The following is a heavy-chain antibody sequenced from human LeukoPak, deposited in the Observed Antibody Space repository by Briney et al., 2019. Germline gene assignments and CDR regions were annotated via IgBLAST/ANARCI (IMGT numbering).Heavy chain of an antibody. CDR1: GYSISSGYY. Sequence: PSETLSLTCAVSGYSISSGYYWGRTRQPPGKGLEWIGSINRSESTYYNPSLKSRVTISVDTSKNQFSLKLSSVTAADTAVYYCAKRGVTWYFDYWGQGIMVTVSS. CDR2: INRSEST. CDR3: AKRGVTWYFDY. V-gene: IGHV4-38-2*01. D-gene: IGHD3-10*01. J-gene: IGHJ4*01.